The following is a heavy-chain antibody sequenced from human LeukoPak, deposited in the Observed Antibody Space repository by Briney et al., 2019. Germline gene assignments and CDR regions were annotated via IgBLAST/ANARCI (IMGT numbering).Heavy chain of an antibody. CDR1: GGSISSCY. J-gene: IGHJ6*02. CDR2: IYYSGST. CDR3: AREWSLDTYYGMDV. D-gene: IGHD2-8*01. Sequence: SETLSLTCTVSGGSISSCYWSWIRQHPGKGLEWIGYIYYSGSTYYNPSLKSRVTISVDTSKNQFSLKLSSVTAADTAVYYCAREWSLDTYYGMDVWGQGTTVTVSS. V-gene: IGHV4-59*06.